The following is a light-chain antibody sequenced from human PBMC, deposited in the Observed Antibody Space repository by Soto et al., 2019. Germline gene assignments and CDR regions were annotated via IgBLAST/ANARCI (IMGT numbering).Light chain of an antibody. Sequence: DSQMAPSSSCLSASVGDSVTITCRASQSISNDLCCYQQQPGKAPKRLIYAASSLRSGVPSSCSGGGSGTEFSLTISSLQDEDFATYYYLQHCSYPYTFGQGTRLEIK. CDR1: QSISND. V-gene: IGKV1-17*01. CDR2: AAS. J-gene: IGKJ5*01. CDR3: LQHCSYPYT.